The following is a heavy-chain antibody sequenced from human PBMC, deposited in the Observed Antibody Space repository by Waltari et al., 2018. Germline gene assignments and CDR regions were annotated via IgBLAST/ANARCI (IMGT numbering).Heavy chain of an antibody. CDR1: GGSISSYY. V-gene: IGHV4-59*01. J-gene: IGHJ3*02. D-gene: IGHD3-3*01. CDR3: ARAGHDFWSGYHDAFDI. Sequence: QVQLQESGPGLVKPSETLSLTCTVSGGSISSYYWSWIRQPPGKGLEWIGYIYYSGSTHYTPSLKGRVTISVDTSKNHFSLRLSSVTAADTAVYYCARAGHDFWSGYHDAFDIWGQGTMVTVSS. CDR2: IYYSGST.